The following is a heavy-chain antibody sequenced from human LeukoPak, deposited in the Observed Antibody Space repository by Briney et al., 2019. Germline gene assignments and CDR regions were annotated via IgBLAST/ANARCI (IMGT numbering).Heavy chain of an antibody. D-gene: IGHD2-2*01. CDR3: AKDRVVAPFLAYYFDY. V-gene: IGHV1-24*01. CDR1: GYTLTELS. J-gene: IGHJ4*02. Sequence: ASVKVSCKVSGYTLTELSMHWVRQAPGKGLEWMGGFDPEDGETIYAQKFQGRVTMTEDTSTDTAYMELSSLRADDTAVYYCAKDRVVAPFLAYYFDYWGQGTLVTVSS. CDR2: FDPEDGET.